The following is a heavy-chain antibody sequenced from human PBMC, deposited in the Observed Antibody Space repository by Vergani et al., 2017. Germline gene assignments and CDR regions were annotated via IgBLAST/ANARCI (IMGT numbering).Heavy chain of an antibody. D-gene: IGHD3-22*01. CDR2: IIPIFGTA. Sequence: QVQLVQSGAEVKKPGSSVKVSCKASGGTFSSYAISWVRQAPGQGLEWMGGIIPIFGTANYAQKFQGRVTITADESTSTAYMELRSLRSDDTAVYYCARGSGLGRDYYDSSGSDYWGQGTLVTVSS. CDR3: ARGSGLGRDYYDSSGSDY. CDR1: GGTFSSYA. J-gene: IGHJ4*02. V-gene: IGHV1-69*01.